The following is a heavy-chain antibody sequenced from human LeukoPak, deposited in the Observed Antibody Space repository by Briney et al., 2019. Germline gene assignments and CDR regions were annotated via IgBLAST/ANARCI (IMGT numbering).Heavy chain of an antibody. V-gene: IGHV1-24*01. D-gene: IGHD3-9*01. J-gene: IGHJ4*02. CDR3: ATSGRNFDWLLPTLDY. Sequence: ASVKVSCKVSGYTLTELSMHWVRQAPGKGLEWMGGFDPEDGETIYAQKFQGRVTMTEDTSTDTAYMELSSLRSEDTAVYYCATSGRNFDWLLPTLDYWGQGTLVTVSS. CDR1: GYTLTELS. CDR2: FDPEDGET.